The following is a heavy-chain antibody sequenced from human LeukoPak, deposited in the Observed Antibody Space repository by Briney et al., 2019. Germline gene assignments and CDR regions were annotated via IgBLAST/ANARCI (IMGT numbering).Heavy chain of an antibody. D-gene: IGHD3-22*01. J-gene: IGHJ4*02. CDR2: IKSKTDGGTT. Sequence: PGGSLRLSCAASGFTFSNAWMSWVRQAPGKGLEWVGRIKSKTDGGTTDYAAPVKGRFTISRDDSKNTLYLQMNSLKTEDTAVYYCTTNLHYYDSSGYYCPVTPWGQGTLVTVSS. CDR3: TTNLHYYDSSGYYCPVTP. CDR1: GFTFSNAW. V-gene: IGHV3-15*01.